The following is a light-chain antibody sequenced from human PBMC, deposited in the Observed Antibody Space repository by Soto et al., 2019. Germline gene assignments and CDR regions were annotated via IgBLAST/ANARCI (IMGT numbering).Light chain of an antibody. CDR3: QSYDSSLSGRV. CDR2: RNT. CDR1: NSNIGAGYD. V-gene: IGLV1-40*01. J-gene: IGLJ3*02. Sequence: QSVLTQPPSVSGAPGQRVTLSCTGSNSNIGAGYDVHWYQRLPGTAPKLLIHRNTNRPSGVPDRFSASKSGASASLAITGLQAEDEADYYCQSYDSSLSGRVFGGGTQLTVL.